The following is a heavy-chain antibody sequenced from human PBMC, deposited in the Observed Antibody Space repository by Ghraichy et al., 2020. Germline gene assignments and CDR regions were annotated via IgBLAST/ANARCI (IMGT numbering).Heavy chain of an antibody. J-gene: IGHJ4*02. Sequence: ASVKVSCKASGYSFTGYFMHWVRQAPGQGLQWMGWINPNSGGTYYAQKFQARVSMTRDTSISTAYMELSGLRSDDTAVYYCAPSHGYSSSWYYFDYWGQGTLVTVSS. CDR2: INPNSGGT. CDR3: APSHGYSSSWYYFDY. CDR1: GYSFTGYF. V-gene: IGHV1-2*02. D-gene: IGHD6-13*01.